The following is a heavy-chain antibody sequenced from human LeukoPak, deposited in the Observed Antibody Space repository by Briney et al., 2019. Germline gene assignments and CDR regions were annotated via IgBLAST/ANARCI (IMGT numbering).Heavy chain of an antibody. CDR2: IYYSGST. D-gene: IGHD5-12*01. V-gene: IGHV4-59*01. CDR3: ARVSGYDWESFYDY. CDR1: GGSFSSYY. Sequence: SETLSLTCAVYGGSFSSYYWSWIRQPPGKGLEWIGYIYYSGSTNYNPSLKSRVTISVDTSKNQFSLKLSSVTAADTAVYYCARVSGYDWESFYDYWGQGTLVTVSS. J-gene: IGHJ4*02.